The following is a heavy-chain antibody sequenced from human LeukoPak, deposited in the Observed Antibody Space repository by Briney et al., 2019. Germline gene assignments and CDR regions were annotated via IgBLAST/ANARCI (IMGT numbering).Heavy chain of an antibody. Sequence: ASVKVSCKASGYTFTGYYMHWVRHAPEQGLEWMGWIIPNSGGTNYAQKFQGRVTMTRDTSISTAYMELSRLRSDDTAVYYCASQTDTANYYYYGMDVRGQGTTVTVSS. V-gene: IGHV1-2*02. CDR3: ASQTDTANYYYYGMDV. J-gene: IGHJ6*02. CDR2: IIPNSGGT. CDR1: GYTFTGYY. D-gene: IGHD6-25*01.